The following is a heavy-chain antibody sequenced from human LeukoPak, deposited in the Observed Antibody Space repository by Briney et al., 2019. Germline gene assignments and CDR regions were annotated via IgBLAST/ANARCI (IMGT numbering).Heavy chain of an antibody. V-gene: IGHV3-21*01. CDR3: ARDPYSGRYGDYYYYYMDV. D-gene: IGHD1-26*01. CDR2: ITSSISYI. CDR1: AFTFSSYN. Sequence: GGSLRLSCAASAFTFSSYNMNWVRQAPGKGLEWVSSITSSISYIYYADSGKGRFTIPRDNAKNSLYLQMNSMRAEEAAVYYCARDPYSGRYGDYYYYYMDVWGKGTTVTISS. J-gene: IGHJ6*03.